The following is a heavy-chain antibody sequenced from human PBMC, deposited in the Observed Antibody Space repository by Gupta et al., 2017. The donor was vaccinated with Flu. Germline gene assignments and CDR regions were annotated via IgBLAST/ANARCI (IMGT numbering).Heavy chain of an antibody. J-gene: IGHJ4*02. CDR3: VRARVPCTNGICYRFDS. CDR1: KSHFSSFY. D-gene: IGHD2-8*01. CDR2: ISDGSSYI. V-gene: IGHV3-21*01. Sequence: EVQLVESGGGLVKPGGSLTLSCAASKSHFSSFYMNWVRQTPGGGLGWVSSISDGSSYINYAESVKGRFTISRDNAKNSLYLQMNSLRAEDTALYYCVRARVPCTNGICYRFDSWGQGTLVTVSS.